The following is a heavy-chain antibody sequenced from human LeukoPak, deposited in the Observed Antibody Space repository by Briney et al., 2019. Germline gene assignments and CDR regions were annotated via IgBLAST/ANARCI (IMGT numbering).Heavy chain of an antibody. D-gene: IGHD1-26*01. V-gene: IGHV1-8*01. CDR1: GYTFTSYD. CDR3: ARAGYSRFVDDLDY. Sequence: ASVKVSCKASGYTFTSYDINWVRQATGQGLEWMGWMNPNSGNTGYAQKFQGRVTMTRNTSISTAYMELSSLRSEDTAVYFCARAGYSRFVDDLDYWGQGTLVIVSS. J-gene: IGHJ4*02. CDR2: MNPNSGNT.